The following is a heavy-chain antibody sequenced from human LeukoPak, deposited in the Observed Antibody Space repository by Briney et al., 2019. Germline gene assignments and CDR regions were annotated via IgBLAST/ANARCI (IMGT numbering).Heavy chain of an antibody. D-gene: IGHD6-6*01. V-gene: IGHV3-30-3*01. CDR1: GFTFSSYA. Sequence: GGSLRLSCAASGFTFSSYAMHWVRQAPGKGLEWVAVISYDGSNKYYADSVKGRFTISRDNSKNTRYLQMNSLRAEDTAVYYCARAPRGSSSGHHVYWGQGTLVTVSS. J-gene: IGHJ4*02. CDR3: ARAPRGSSSGHHVY. CDR2: ISYDGSNK.